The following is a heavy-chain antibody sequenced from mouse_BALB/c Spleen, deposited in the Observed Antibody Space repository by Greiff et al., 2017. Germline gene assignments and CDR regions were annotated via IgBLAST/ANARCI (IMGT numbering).Heavy chain of an antibody. D-gene: IGHD2-1*01. J-gene: IGHJ4*01. V-gene: IGHV5-17*02. Sequence: EVKLVESGGGLVQPGGSRKLSCAASGFTFSSFGMHWVRQAPEKGLEWVAYISSGSSTIYYADTVKGRFTISRDNPKNTLFLQMTSLRSEDTAMYYCARYGNFPMDYWGQGTSVTVSS. CDR3: ARYGNFPMDY. CDR2: ISSGSSTI. CDR1: GFTFSSFG.